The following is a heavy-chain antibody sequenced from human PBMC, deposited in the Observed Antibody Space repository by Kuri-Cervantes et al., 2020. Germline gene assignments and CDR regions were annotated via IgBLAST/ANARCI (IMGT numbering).Heavy chain of an antibody. V-gene: IGHV3-30*14. CDR2: ISYDGSNK. Sequence: GESLKISCAASGFTFRSYAMHWVRQAPGKGLEWVAVISYDGSNKYYADPVKARFTISRDNSKNTLYLQMNSQRAEDTAVYYCARDKTGAAAVFYWGQGTLVTVSS. D-gene: IGHD6-13*01. CDR3: ARDKTGAAAVFY. J-gene: IGHJ4*02. CDR1: GFTFRSYA.